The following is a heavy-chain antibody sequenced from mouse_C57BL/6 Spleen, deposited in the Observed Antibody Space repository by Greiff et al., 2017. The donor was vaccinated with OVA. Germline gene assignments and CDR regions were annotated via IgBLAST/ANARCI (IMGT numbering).Heavy chain of an antibody. CDR3: ARVPHYYGSTYFDY. CDR2: ISYDGSN. D-gene: IGHD1-1*01. CDR1: GYSITSGYY. V-gene: IGHV3-6*01. J-gene: IGHJ2*01. Sequence: EVQLQESGPGLVKPSQSLSLTCSVTGYSITSGYYWNWIRQFPGNKLEWMGYISYDGSNNYNPSLKNRISITRDTSKNQFFLKLNSVTTEDTATYYCARVPHYYGSTYFDYWGQGTTLTVSS.